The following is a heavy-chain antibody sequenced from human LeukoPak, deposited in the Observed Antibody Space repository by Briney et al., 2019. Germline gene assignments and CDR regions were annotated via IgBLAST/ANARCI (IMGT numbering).Heavy chain of an antibody. CDR1: GVSISSSSYY. Sequence: SETLSLTCTVSGVSISSSSYYWGWIRQPPGKGLEWIGSIYYSGSTYYNPSLKSRVTISVDTSKNQFSLKLSSVTAADTAVYYCARVGAWFFSYYDFWSGAFDYWGQGTLVTVSS. J-gene: IGHJ4*02. CDR3: ARVGAWFFSYYDFWSGAFDY. D-gene: IGHD3-3*01. CDR2: IYYSGST. V-gene: IGHV4-39*07.